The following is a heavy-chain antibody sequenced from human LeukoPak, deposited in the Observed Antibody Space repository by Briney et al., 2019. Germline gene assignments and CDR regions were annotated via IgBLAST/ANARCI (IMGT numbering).Heavy chain of an antibody. J-gene: IGHJ4*02. Sequence: ASVKVSCKASGGTFSSYAISWVRQAPGQGLEWMGGIIPIFGPANAAQTFPGRVTITPDESTSTAYMELSSLRSEDTAVYYCARPNASGYSYGYDYWGQGTLVTVSS. V-gene: IGHV1-69*01. CDR2: IIPIFGPA. CDR3: ARPNASGYSYGYDY. CDR1: GGTFSSYA. D-gene: IGHD5-18*01.